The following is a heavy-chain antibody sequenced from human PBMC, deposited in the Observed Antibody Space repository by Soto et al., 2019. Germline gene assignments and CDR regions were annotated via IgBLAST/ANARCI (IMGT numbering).Heavy chain of an antibody. D-gene: IGHD2-15*01. CDR2: ISSSSSYI. CDR1: GFTFSSYS. CDR3: ARDWGYIVPEAFHYYGMDV. J-gene: IGHJ6*02. V-gene: IGHV3-21*01. Sequence: GGSLRLSCAASGFTFSSYSMNWVRQAPGKGLEWVSSISSSSSYIYYADSVKGRFTISRDNAKNSLYLQMNSLRAEDTAVYYCARDWGYIVPEAFHYYGMDVWGQGTTVTVSS.